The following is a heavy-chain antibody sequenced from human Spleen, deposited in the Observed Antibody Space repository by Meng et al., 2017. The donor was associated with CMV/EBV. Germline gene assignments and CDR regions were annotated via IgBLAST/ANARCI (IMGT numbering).Heavy chain of an antibody. CDR3: ARDVEGDQLLYAHYGMDV. D-gene: IGHD2-2*02. V-gene: IGHV4-30-4*08. CDR2: IHYSGNT. CDR1: GGSIFSGEYY. J-gene: IGHJ6*02. Sequence: SETLSLTCTVSGGSIFSGEYYWTWIRQPPGKGLEWIGYIHYSGNTYYNPSLKGRGTISRDTSENQFFLKLSSVTAADTAVYYCARDVEGDQLLYAHYGMDVWGQGTTVTVSS.